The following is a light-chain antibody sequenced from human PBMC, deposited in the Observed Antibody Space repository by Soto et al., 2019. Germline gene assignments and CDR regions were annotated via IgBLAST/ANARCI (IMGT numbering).Light chain of an antibody. V-gene: IGKV1-39*01. CDR3: QQSYSTPRG. Sequence: GDRVTITCRAGQSISTWLAWYQQKPGKAPKLLIYAASSLQSGVPSRFSGSGSGTDFTLTISSLQPEDFATYYCQQSYSTPRGFGPGTKVDIK. J-gene: IGKJ3*01. CDR1: QSISTW. CDR2: AAS.